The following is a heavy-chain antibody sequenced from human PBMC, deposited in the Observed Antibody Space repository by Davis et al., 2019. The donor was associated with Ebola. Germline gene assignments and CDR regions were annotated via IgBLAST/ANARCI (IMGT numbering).Heavy chain of an antibody. J-gene: IGHJ6*03. CDR2: ISAYNGNT. V-gene: IGHV1-18*01. CDR1: GYTFTSYG. Sequence: ASVKVSCKASGYTFTSYGISWVRQAPGQGLEWMGWISAYNGNTNYAQRLQGRVTMTTDTSTSTAYMELRSLRSDDTAVYYCARGTLHAGRPWYHYYTDVWGKGTTVTVSS. D-gene: IGHD6-6*01. CDR3: ARGTLHAGRPWYHYYTDV.